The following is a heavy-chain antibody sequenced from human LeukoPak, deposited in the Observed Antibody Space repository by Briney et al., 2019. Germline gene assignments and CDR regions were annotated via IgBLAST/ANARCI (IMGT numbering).Heavy chain of an antibody. CDR2: VHHTGSD. D-gene: IGHD3-3*01. CDR1: GYSISAGYF. V-gene: IGHV4-38-2*01. CDR3: ARVRVSANHVPDAFDL. J-gene: IGHJ3*01. Sequence: MPSETLSLTCAISGYSISAGYFWGWIRQSPVKGLEWIGSVHHTGSDYYNPSLKSRVTIAIDTSKNHLSLNLTSVNAADTAVFFCARVRVSANHVPDAFDLWGQGILVTVSS.